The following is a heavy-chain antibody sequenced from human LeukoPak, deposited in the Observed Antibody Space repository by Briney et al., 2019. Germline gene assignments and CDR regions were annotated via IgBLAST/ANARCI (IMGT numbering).Heavy chain of an antibody. D-gene: IGHD3-9*01. CDR1: RVTFTNYV. CDR3: ARDRVLRYFDWLAVYYFDY. Sequence: ASVKVSCKASRVTFTNYVFSWVRQAPGQGLEWIGGIIPMFGTTNFAQKLQGRVTMTTDTSTSTAYMELRSLRSDDTAVYYCARDRVLRYFDWLAVYYFDYWGQGTLVTVSS. V-gene: IGHV1-18*01. CDR2: IIPMFGTT. J-gene: IGHJ4*02.